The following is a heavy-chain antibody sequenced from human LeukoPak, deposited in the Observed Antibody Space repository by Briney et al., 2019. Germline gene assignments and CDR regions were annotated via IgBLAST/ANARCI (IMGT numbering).Heavy chain of an antibody. CDR1: GGSIGSYY. CDR3: ARDRSDGSGYYGYYFDY. Sequence: PSETLSLTCIVSGGSIGSYYWSWIRQPPGKGREWIGHIYYSGSTDYNPSLRSRVTISVDTSKNQFSLRLSSVTAADTAVYYCARDRSDGSGYYGYYFDYWGQGTLVSVSS. V-gene: IGHV4-59*01. D-gene: IGHD3-22*01. J-gene: IGHJ4*02. CDR2: IYYSGST.